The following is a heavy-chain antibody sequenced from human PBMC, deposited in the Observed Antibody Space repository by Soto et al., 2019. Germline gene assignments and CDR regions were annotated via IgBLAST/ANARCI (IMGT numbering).Heavy chain of an antibody. J-gene: IGHJ6*02. V-gene: IGHV4-34*01. D-gene: IGHD3-16*01. CDR3: ARVRSTTTGGGMDV. CDR1: GGSFSGYY. Sequence: SQTLSLTCAVYGGSFSGYYWSWIRQPPGKGLEWIGEINHSGSTNYNPSLKSRVTISVATSKNQFSLKLSSVTAADTAVYYWARVRSTTTGGGMDVWGQGTTVTVSS. CDR2: INHSGST.